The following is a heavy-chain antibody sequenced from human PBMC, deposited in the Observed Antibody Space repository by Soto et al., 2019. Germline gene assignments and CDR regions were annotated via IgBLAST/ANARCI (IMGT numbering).Heavy chain of an antibody. V-gene: IGHV1-2*02. CDR3: VRAHALGFSNWFGP. CDR2: INPHSGAT. CDR1: GYIFSVNY. J-gene: IGHJ5*02. D-gene: IGHD3-10*01. Sequence: APVKVYWKAAGYIFSVNYIHWVRQAPGQGLEWLGWINPHSGATNYAQKFLGRVTMSADTSASTAYMDLARLKSDDTAVYCCVRAHALGFSNWFGPCGRGTLVTVSS.